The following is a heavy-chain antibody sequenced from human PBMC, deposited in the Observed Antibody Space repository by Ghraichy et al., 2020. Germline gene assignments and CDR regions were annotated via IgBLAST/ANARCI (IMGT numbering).Heavy chain of an antibody. CDR1: GFTFSSYA. CDR2: ISGSGGST. V-gene: IGHV3-23*01. CDR3: AKPLPYWSSTSGDTRSRYYYYGMDV. Sequence: GGSLRLSCAASGFTFSSYAMSWVRQAPGKGLEWVSAISGSGGSTYYADSVKGRFTISRDNSKNTLYLQMNSLRAEDTAVYYCAKPLPYWSSTSGDTRSRYYYYGMDVRGQGATVTVSS. D-gene: IGHD2-2*02. J-gene: IGHJ6*02.